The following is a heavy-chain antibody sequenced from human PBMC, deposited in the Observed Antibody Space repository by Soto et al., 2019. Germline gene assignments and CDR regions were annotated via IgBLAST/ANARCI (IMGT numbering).Heavy chain of an antibody. J-gene: IGHJ4*02. CDR3: TRHALSGTFFDY. D-gene: IGHD6-25*01. V-gene: IGHV3-73*01. CDR2: IRSKAKNYAT. Sequence: EVQLVESGGGLVQPGGSLKLSCAASGFTFSDSSIHWVRQASGRGLEWVGRIRSKAKNYATTYAASLKGRFTLSRDESKNTAYLEINSLKTEDTAVYYCTRHALSGTFFDYWGQGTLVTVSS. CDR1: GFTFSDSS.